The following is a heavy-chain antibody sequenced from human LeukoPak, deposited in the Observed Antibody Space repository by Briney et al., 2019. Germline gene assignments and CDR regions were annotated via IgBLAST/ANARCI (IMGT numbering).Heavy chain of an antibody. CDR3: ARSERLLQAPFDP. D-gene: IGHD3-3*01. CDR1: GFTFSIYW. CDR2: INSDGSNT. J-gene: IGHJ5*02. V-gene: IGHV3-74*01. Sequence: GGSLRLSCTASGFTFSIYWIHWVRQAPGKGLVWVSRINSDGSNTIYADSVKDRFTMSRDNAKNTLYLEMNSLRAEDTAVYYCARSERLLQAPFDPWGRGTLVTVSS.